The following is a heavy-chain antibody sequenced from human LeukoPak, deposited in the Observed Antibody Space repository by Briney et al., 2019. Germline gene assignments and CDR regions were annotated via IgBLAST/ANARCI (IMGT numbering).Heavy chain of an antibody. J-gene: IGHJ4*02. V-gene: IGHV1-18*01. CDR1: GYTFTSYG. Sequence: ASVKVSCKASGYTFTSYGISWVRQAPGQGFEWMGWISAYNGNTNYAQKLQGRVTMTTDTSTSTAYMELRSLRSDDTAVYYCARDLGWYNWNDGHLLVWGQGTLVTVSS. D-gene: IGHD1-1*01. CDR2: ISAYNGNT. CDR3: ARDLGWYNWNDGHLLV.